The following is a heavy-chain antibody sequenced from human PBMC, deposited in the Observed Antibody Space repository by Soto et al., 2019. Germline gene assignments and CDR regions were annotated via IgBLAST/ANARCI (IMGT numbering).Heavy chain of an antibody. CDR2: ISGSGGST. Sequence: SLRPSCAASGFHFSSYAMSWVPPAPGKGLEWVSAISGSGGSTYYADSVKGRFTISRDNSKNTLYLQMNSLRAEDTAVYYCAKDATPFSSGYFFPNYYFDYWGQGTLVTVSS. D-gene: IGHD3-22*01. CDR1: GFHFSSYA. V-gene: IGHV3-23*01. CDR3: AKDATPFSSGYFFPNYYFDY. J-gene: IGHJ4*02.